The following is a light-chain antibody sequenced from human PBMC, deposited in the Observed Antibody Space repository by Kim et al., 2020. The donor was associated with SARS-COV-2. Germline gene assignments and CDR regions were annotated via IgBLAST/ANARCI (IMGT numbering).Light chain of an antibody. CDR3: AAWDDSLSGYV. V-gene: IGLV1-47*01. Sequence: ELTQPPSASGTPGQRVTISCSGSSSNIGSNYVYWYQQLPGTAPKLLIYRNNQRPSGVPDRFSGSKSGTSASLAISGLRSEDEADYYCAAWDDSLSGYVFGTGTKVTVL. J-gene: IGLJ1*01. CDR2: RNN. CDR1: SSNIGSNY.